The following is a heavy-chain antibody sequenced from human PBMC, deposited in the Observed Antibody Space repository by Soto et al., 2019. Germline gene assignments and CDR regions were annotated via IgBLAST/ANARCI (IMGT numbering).Heavy chain of an antibody. V-gene: IGHV4-39*01. CDR3: ARQGGNKFDY. Sequence: QLQLQESGPGLVKPSETLSLSCTVSGDSVISDHYYWAWVRQPPGKGLEWIGNAHFAGDTYQHPSRKSRVTISVDTSSNQVSLKLTSVTAPYTSVYYCARQGGNKFDYWGQGTLVTVSS. D-gene: IGHD3-16*01. CDR1: GDSVISDHYY. CDR2: AHFAGDT. J-gene: IGHJ4*02.